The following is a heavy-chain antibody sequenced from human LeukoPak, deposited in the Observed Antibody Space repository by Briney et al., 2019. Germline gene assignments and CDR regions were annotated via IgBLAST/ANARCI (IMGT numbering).Heavy chain of an antibody. CDR3: TRGLNY. Sequence: GVSLRLSCAASGFTFKDSWMYWVRQAPGKGLVWVSCINGDGSDTNYVDSVRGRFTISRDNAKNTLYLQMNSLRAEDTAVYYCTRGLNYWGQGTLVTVSS. J-gene: IGHJ4*02. CDR1: GFTFKDSW. CDR2: INGDGSDT. V-gene: IGHV3-74*01.